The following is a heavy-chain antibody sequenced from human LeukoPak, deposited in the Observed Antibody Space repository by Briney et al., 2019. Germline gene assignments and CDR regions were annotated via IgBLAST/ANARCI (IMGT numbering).Heavy chain of an antibody. CDR1: GFNFSNYA. CDR3: AKDRSLVPAALNY. D-gene: IGHD2-2*01. V-gene: IGHV3-23*01. Sequence: GGSLRLSCAASGFNFSNYAMTWVRQDPGKRLECVSGISGSGDSTYYADSVKGRFAISRDNSKNTLYLQMNSLRAEDTALYYCAKDRSLVPAALNYWGQGTLVIVSS. J-gene: IGHJ4*02. CDR2: ISGSGDST.